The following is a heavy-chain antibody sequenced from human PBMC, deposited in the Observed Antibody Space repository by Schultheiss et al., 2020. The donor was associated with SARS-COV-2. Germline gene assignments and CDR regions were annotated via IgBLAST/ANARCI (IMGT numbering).Heavy chain of an antibody. Sequence: SQTLSLTCTVSGGSISSGSYYWSWIRQPAGKGLEWIGRIYTSGSTNYNPSLKSRVTISVDTSKNQFSLKLSSVTAADTAVYYCARGAMTLFDHWGQGILVTVSS. V-gene: IGHV4-61*02. D-gene: IGHD2-21*02. CDR1: GGSISSGSYY. CDR2: IYTSGST. CDR3: ARGAMTLFDH. J-gene: IGHJ4*02.